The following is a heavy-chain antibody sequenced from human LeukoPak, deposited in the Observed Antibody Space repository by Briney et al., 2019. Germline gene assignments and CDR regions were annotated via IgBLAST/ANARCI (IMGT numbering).Heavy chain of an antibody. CDR1: GGSISSYY. J-gene: IGHJ4*02. CDR3: ARGVYIAAAQYGY. D-gene: IGHD6-13*01. V-gene: IGHV4-59*01. Sequence: SETLYLTCTVSGGSISSYYWNRIRQPPGKGLEWIGYIYYSGTTNYNPSLKSRVTISVDTSKNQFSLKLSFVTAADTAVYYCARGVYIAAAQYGYWGQGTLDTVSS. CDR2: IYYSGTT.